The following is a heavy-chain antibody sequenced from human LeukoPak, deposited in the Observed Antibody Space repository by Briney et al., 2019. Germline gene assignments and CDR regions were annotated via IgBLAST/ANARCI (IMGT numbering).Heavy chain of an antibody. CDR2: ITGSGDNA. Sequence: GGSLRLSCAASGFTFSNYGMSWLRQAPGKGPEWVSAITGSGDNAYYSDSVKGRFTISKDNSKNTLNLQMNSLRAEDTAVYYCAKETYGSSPDYWGQGTLVTVSS. V-gene: IGHV3-23*01. CDR1: GFTFSNYG. J-gene: IGHJ4*02. D-gene: IGHD1-26*01. CDR3: AKETYGSSPDY.